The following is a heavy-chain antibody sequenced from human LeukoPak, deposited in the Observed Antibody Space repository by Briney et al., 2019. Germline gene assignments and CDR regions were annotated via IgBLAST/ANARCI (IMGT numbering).Heavy chain of an antibody. CDR1: GGSISSGSYY. Sequence: SETLSLTCTVSGGSISSGSYYWSWIRQPAGKGLEWIGRIYTSGSTNYNPSLKSRVTISVDTSKNQFSLKLSSVTAADTAVYYCARDDGEYGSGYYYYMDVWGKGTTVTISS. J-gene: IGHJ6*03. CDR2: IYTSGST. CDR3: ARDDGEYGSGYYYYMDV. V-gene: IGHV4-61*02. D-gene: IGHD3-10*01.